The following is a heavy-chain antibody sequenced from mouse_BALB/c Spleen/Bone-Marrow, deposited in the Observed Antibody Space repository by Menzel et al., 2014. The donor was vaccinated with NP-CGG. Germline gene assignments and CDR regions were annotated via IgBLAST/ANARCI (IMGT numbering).Heavy chain of an antibody. CDR2: IDPSDSYT. J-gene: IGHJ3*01. CDR3: ARTYHDYDWFAY. D-gene: IGHD2-4*01. CDR1: GYTFTSYW. V-gene: IGHV1-69*02. Sequence: QVQLQQSGVELVKPGASVKLSCKASGYTFTSYWMHWVKQRPGQGLEWIGEIDPSDSYTKYNQNFKGKATLTVDKSSSTAYMQHSSMTSEDAAVYYCARTYHDYDWFAYWGQGTLVTVSA.